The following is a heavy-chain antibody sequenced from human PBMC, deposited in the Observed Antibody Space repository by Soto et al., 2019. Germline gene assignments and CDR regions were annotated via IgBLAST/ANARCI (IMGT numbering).Heavy chain of an antibody. CDR1: GGSISSGGYS. Sequence: PSETLSLTCAVSGGSISSGGYSWSWIRQPPGKGLEWIGYISHSGSTYFNPSLKSRVTISVDRSKNQFSLKLSSVTAADTAVYYCARSSIEPRVFMYPFDSWGQGTLVTVSS. V-gene: IGHV4-30-2*01. D-gene: IGHD6-6*01. CDR2: ISHSGST. J-gene: IGHJ4*02. CDR3: ARSSIEPRVFMYPFDS.